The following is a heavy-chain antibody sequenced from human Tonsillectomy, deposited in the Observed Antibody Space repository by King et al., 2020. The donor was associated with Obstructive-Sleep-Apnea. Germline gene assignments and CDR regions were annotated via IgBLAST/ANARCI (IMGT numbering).Heavy chain of an antibody. V-gene: IGHV4-30-4*01. Sequence: VQLQESGPGLVKPSQTLSVTCTVSGASISSGDYYWSWIRQPPGKGLEWIGYIHNSGSTYYNPSLKSRVTISIDTSKNQFSLRVTSVTAADTAVYHCARGESGEISGANSWGQGTLVTVSS. D-gene: IGHD2/OR15-2a*01. CDR2: IHNSGST. CDR1: GASISSGDYY. J-gene: IGHJ4*02. CDR3: ARGESGEISGANS.